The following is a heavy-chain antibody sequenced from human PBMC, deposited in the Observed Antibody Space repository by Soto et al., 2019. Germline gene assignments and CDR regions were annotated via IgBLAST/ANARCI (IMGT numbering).Heavy chain of an antibody. CDR1: GGTFSSYA. D-gene: IGHD2-2*01. CDR3: AALPAAILLHYFDY. V-gene: IGHV1-69*13. J-gene: IGHJ4*02. Sequence: SVKVSCKASGGTFSSYAISWVRQAPGQGLEWMGGIIPIFGTANYAQKFQGRVTITADESTSTAYMELSSLRSEDTAVYYCAALPAAILLHYFDYWGQGTLVTVSS. CDR2: IIPIFGTA.